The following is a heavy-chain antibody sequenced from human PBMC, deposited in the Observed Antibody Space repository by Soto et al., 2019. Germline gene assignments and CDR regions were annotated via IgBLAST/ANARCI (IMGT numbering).Heavy chain of an antibody. Sequence: QVQLVQSGAEVKKPGASVKVSCKASGYTFTTYGITWVRQAPGQGLEWMGWISSYNGHTNYAQKLQGRVTMTTDTSTSTAYMVLRSLKSDDTTVYYCARRQSGSYRNFDYWGQGTLVTVSS. V-gene: IGHV1-18*01. CDR3: ARRQSGSYRNFDY. CDR2: ISSYNGHT. J-gene: IGHJ4*02. D-gene: IGHD1-26*01. CDR1: GYTFTTYG.